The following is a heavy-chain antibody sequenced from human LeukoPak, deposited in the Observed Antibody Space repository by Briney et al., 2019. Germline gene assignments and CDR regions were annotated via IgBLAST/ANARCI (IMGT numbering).Heavy chain of an antibody. V-gene: IGHV4-61*01. D-gene: IGHD5-18*01. CDR3: ARTTEGGYTYGYFYYYYMDV. CDR2: IYYSGST. Sequence: SETLSLTCTVSGYSISSGYYWGWIRQPPGKGLEWIGYIYYSGSTNYNPSLKSRVTISVDTSKNQFSLKLTSVTAADTAVYYCARTTEGGYTYGYFYYYYMDVWGKGTTVTVSS. CDR1: GYSISSGYY. J-gene: IGHJ6*03.